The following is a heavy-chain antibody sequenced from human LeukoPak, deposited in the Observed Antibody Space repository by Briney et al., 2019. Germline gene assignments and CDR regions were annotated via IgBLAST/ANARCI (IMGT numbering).Heavy chain of an antibody. D-gene: IGHD6-13*01. V-gene: IGHV3-7*04. CDR3: ARDDRGSSWYYFDY. J-gene: IGHJ4*02. CDR2: IKQDGSEK. CDR1: GFTFSSYW. Sequence: GGSLRLSCAASGFTFSSYWMSWVRQAPGKGLEWVANIKQDGSEKYYVDSVKGRFTISRDNAKNSLYLQMNSLRAEDTAVYYCARDDRGSSWYYFDYWGLGTLVTVSS.